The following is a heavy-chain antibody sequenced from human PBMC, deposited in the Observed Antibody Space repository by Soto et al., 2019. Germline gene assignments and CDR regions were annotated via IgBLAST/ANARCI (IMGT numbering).Heavy chain of an antibody. CDR1: GGSFSGYY. CDR2: INHSGST. CDR3: AGYYGSGSQGGMDV. V-gene: IGHV4-34*01. Sequence: QVQLQQWGAGLLKPSETLSLTCAVYGGSFSGYYWSWIRQPPGKGLEWIGEINHSGSTNYNPSLKSRFTISVDTSKNQFSLKLSSVTAADTAVYYCAGYYGSGSQGGMDVWGQGTTVTVS. D-gene: IGHD3-10*01. J-gene: IGHJ6*02.